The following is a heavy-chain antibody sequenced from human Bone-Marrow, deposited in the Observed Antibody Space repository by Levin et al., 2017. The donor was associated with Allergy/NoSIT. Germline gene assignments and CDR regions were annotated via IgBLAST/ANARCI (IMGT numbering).Heavy chain of an antibody. Sequence: SCAASGFSVSRNYMSWVRQAPGKGLEWVSLIYSGGDTQYADSVKGRFTISRDNSRNTLYLQMNSLRGDDMAVYYCARNGVGTAAGTPWGQGTLVSVSS. CDR3: ARNGVGTAAGTP. CDR1: GFSVSRNY. CDR2: IYSGGDT. D-gene: IGHD6-13*01. V-gene: IGHV3-66*01. J-gene: IGHJ4*02.